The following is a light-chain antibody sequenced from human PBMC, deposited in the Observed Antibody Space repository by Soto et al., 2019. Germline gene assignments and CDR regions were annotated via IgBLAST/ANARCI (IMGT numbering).Light chain of an antibody. Sequence: DIQMTQSPSSLSASVGDRVTITCRASQSISSYLNWYQQKPGKAPKLLIYAASSLQSGVPSRFSGSGSGTDFTLTIGSLQPEDFATYYCQQANSFPITFGQGTRLE. CDR1: QSISSY. CDR3: QQANSFPIT. V-gene: IGKV1-39*01. J-gene: IGKJ5*01. CDR2: AAS.